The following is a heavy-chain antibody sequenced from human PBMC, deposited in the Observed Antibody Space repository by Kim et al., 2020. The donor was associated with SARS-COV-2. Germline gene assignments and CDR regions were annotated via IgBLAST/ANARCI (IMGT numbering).Heavy chain of an antibody. J-gene: IGHJ4*02. CDR2: IGGRGANT. V-gene: IGHV3-23*01. CDR1: GFTFSNYA. D-gene: IGHD1-26*01. Sequence: GGSLRLSCAASGFTFSNYAINWVRQAPGKGLEWVSTIGGRGANTYYADSVKGRFTFSRDNSKNMLSLQMDSLRVEDTAIYFCAGGWAGYFDFWGQGTLVTVSS. CDR3: AGGWAGYFDF.